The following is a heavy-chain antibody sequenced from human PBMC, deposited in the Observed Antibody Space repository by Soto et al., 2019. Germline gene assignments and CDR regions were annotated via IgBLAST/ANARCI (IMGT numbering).Heavy chain of an antibody. CDR2: INHSGST. CDR3: ASLKGGYYTKVPY. J-gene: IGHJ4*02. V-gene: IGHV4-34*01. D-gene: IGHD3-3*01. Sequence: PSETLSLTCAVYGGSFSGYYWSWIRQPPGKGLEWIGEINHSGSTNYNPSLKSRVTISVDTSKNQFSLKLSSVTAADTAVYYCASLKGGYYTKVPYWGQGTLVTVSS. CDR1: GGSFSGYY.